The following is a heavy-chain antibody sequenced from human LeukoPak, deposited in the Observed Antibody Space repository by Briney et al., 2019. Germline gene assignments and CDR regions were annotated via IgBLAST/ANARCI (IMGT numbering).Heavy chain of an antibody. V-gene: IGHV1-3*01. CDR1: GYTFTSYA. D-gene: IGHD6-6*01. CDR2: INAGNGNT. J-gene: IGHJ4*02. Sequence: ASVKVSCKASGYTFTSYAMHWVRQAPGQRLEWMGWINAGNGNTKYSQEFQGRVTITRDTSASTAYMELSRLRSDDTAVYYCARSSIAALGSAYYFDCWGQGTLVTVSS. CDR3: ARSSIAALGSAYYFDC.